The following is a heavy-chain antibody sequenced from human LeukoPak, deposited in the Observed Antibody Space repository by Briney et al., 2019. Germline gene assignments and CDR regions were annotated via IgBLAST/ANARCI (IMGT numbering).Heavy chain of an antibody. CDR3: AREVDTAMASDAFDI. CDR2: TYDSGSS. D-gene: IGHD5-18*01. V-gene: IGHV4-59*01. J-gene: IGHJ3*02. Sequence: PSETLSLTCAVSGGSMRNYYWSWIRQPPGKGLEWIGYTYDSGSSSYNPSLRSRVSISIDTSKNQFSLNLSSVTAADTAVYYCAREVDTAMASDAFDIWGQGTMVTVSS. CDR1: GGSMRNYY.